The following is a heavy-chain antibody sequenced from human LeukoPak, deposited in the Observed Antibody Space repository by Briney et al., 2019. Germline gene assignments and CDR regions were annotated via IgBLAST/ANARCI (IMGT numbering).Heavy chain of an antibody. J-gene: IGHJ6*03. CDR2: IFYRGNT. Sequence: SETLSLTCSVSGGSITSSDYYWGWIRQPPGKGLEWIGIIFYRGNTYHNPSLKSRVTMSVDTSKNQFSLKLSSVTAADTAVYYCARQLYCSSTSCYLTAVDYYYMDVWGKGTTVTVSS. D-gene: IGHD2-2*01. CDR3: ARQLYCSSTSCYLTAVDYYYMDV. V-gene: IGHV4-39*01. CDR1: GGSITSSDYY.